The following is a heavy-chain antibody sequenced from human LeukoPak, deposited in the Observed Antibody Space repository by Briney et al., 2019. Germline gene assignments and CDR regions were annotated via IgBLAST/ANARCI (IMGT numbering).Heavy chain of an antibody. CDR2: INHSGST. Sequence: PSETLSLTCAVYGGSFSGYYWSWIRQPPGKGLEWIGEINHSGSTNYNPSLKSRVTISVDTSKNQFSLKLSSVTAADTAVYYCARRAWLRSPHYFDYWGQGTLVTVSS. CDR1: GGSFSGYY. J-gene: IGHJ4*02. D-gene: IGHD5-12*01. V-gene: IGHV4-34*01. CDR3: ARRAWLRSPHYFDY.